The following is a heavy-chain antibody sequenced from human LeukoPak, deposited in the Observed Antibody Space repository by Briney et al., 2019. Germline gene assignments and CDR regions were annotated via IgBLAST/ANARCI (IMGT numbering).Heavy chain of an antibody. D-gene: IGHD6-6*01. CDR2: IYRSGST. V-gene: IGHV4-38-2*01. CDR1: GYSISSGYY. CDR3: ARRGYSSSSIYYYYYMDV. J-gene: IGHJ6*03. Sequence: SETLSLTCAVSGYSISSGYYWGWIRQPPGKGLEWIGSIYRSGSTYYNPSLKSRVTISVDTSKNQFSLKLSSVTAADTAVYYCARRGYSSSSIYYYYYMDVWGKGTTVTVSS.